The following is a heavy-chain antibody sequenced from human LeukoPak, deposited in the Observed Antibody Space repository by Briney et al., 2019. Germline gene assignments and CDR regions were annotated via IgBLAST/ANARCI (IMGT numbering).Heavy chain of an antibody. CDR1: GNTLSELS. CDR2: VDPEDDET. J-gene: IGHJ4*02. Sequence: GASVTVSCKVSGNTLSELSMHGVRQAPGKGLEWMGGVDPEDDETIYAQKFQGRGTMTEDTSTDTAYMELSSLRSEVTAVYYCVTAQQWQLLGYWGQGTLVTVSS. CDR3: VTAQQWQLLGY. D-gene: IGHD6-19*01. V-gene: IGHV1-24*01.